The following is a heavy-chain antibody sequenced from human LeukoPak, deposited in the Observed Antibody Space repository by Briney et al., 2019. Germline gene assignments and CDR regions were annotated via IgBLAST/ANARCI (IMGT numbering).Heavy chain of an antibody. Sequence: SETLSLTCAVYGGSFSGYYWSWIRQPPGKGLEWIGEINHSGSTNYNPSLKSRVTISVDTSKNQFSLKLSSVTAADTAVYYCARVGSGWSREVDYWGQGTLVTVSS. CDR2: INHSGST. D-gene: IGHD6-19*01. V-gene: IGHV4-34*01. J-gene: IGHJ4*02. CDR3: ARVGSGWSREVDY. CDR1: GGSFSGYY.